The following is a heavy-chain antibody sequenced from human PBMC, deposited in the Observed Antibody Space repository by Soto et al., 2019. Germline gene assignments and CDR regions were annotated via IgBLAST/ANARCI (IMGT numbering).Heavy chain of an antibody. J-gene: IGHJ5*02. CDR3: ARARSVGTAAGLDDAVDWFDP. CDR2: IYYSGST. CDR1: GGSISSGDYY. D-gene: IGHD6-13*01. V-gene: IGHV4-30-4*01. Sequence: QVQLQESGPGLVKPSQTLSLTCTVSGGSISSGDYYWSWIRQPPGKGLEWIGYIYYSGSTYYNPSLKSRVTTSVDTSKNQFPLKLSSVTAADTAVYYCARARSVGTAAGLDDAVDWFDPWGQGTLVTVSS.